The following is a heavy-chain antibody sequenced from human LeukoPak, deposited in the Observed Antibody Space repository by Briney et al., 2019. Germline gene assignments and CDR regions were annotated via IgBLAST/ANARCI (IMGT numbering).Heavy chain of an antibody. CDR2: IYGSGST. Sequence: SQTLSLTCTVSGASIGSYYWSWIRQPAGMGLEWIGRIYGSGSTSYNPSLRSRVTISIDTSKNHFSLRLSSVTAADTAVYYCARRMITFGGVVVIPNAFDYWGQGTLVTVSS. J-gene: IGHJ4*02. CDR3: ARRMITFGGVVVIPNAFDY. V-gene: IGHV4-4*07. D-gene: IGHD3-16*02. CDR1: GASIGSYY.